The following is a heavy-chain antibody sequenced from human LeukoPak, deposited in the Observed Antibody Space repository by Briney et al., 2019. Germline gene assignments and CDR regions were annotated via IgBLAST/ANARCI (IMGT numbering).Heavy chain of an antibody. CDR2: ISAYNGNT. CDR1: GYTFTSYY. CDR3: ARPRFPLRYFDWTLDY. V-gene: IGHV1-18*04. D-gene: IGHD3-9*01. Sequence: GASVKVSCKASGYTFTSYYIHWVRQAPGQGLEWMGWISAYNGNTNYAQKLQGRVTMTTDTSTSTAYMELRSLRSDDTAVYYCARPRFPLRYFDWTLDYWGQGTLVTVSS. J-gene: IGHJ4*02.